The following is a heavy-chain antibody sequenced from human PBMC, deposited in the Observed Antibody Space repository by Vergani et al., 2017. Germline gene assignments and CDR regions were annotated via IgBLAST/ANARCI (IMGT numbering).Heavy chain of an antibody. CDR1: GYTFTGYY. CDR2: INPNSGGT. J-gene: IGHJ4*02. CDR3: ARGLYLPAAIFYYFDY. V-gene: IGHV1-2*02. Sequence: QVQLVQSGAEVKKPGASVKVSCKASGYTFTGYYMHWVRQAPGQGLEWMGWINPNSGGTNYAQKFQGRVTMTRDTSISTAYMGLSRLRSDDTAVYSCARGLYLPAAIFYYFDYGGQGTLVTVSS. D-gene: IGHD2-2*01.